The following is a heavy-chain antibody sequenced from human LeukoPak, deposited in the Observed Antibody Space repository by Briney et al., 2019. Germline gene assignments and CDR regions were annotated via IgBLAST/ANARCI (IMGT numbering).Heavy chain of an antibody. Sequence: SETLSLTCTVSGGSISYYYWSWIRQSPGKGLEWIGYVYYSGTTNYNPSLKSRVTISVDTSKNQFSLQLRSVTAADTAVYYCAREDPQTRVPEGMDVWGQGTTVTVSS. D-gene: IGHD4/OR15-4a*01. CDR1: GGSISYYY. V-gene: IGHV4-59*01. CDR3: AREDPQTRVPEGMDV. CDR2: VYYSGTT. J-gene: IGHJ6*02.